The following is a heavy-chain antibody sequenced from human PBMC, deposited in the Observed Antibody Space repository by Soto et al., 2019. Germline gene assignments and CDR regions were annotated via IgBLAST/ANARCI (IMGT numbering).Heavy chain of an antibody. CDR3: AREYCSSARCYGGDF. V-gene: IGHV1-18*01. D-gene: IGHD2-2*01. Sequence: GASVKVSCKASGYTLTSYGISWVRQAPGQGLEWMGWVSTHNGDTKYAQNVQDRVTMTTDTSTSTAYMELRSLRSDDTAVYYCAREYCSSARCYGGDFWGQGTLVTVSS. CDR2: VSTHNGDT. J-gene: IGHJ4*02. CDR1: GYTLTSYG.